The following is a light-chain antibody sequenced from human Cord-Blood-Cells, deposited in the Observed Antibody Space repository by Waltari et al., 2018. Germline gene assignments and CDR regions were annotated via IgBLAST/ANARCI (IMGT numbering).Light chain of an antibody. V-gene: IGLV2-14*01. CDR3: SSYTSSSR. CDR1: SSDVGGYNY. CDR2: DVS. Sequence: QSALTQPASVSGSPGQSITISCTGTSSDVGGYNYVSWYQQHPGKAPKLMIYDVSTRPSGVSNRFSGSKSVNTASLTISGLQAEDEADYYCSSYTSSSRFGGGTKLTVL. J-gene: IGLJ2*01.